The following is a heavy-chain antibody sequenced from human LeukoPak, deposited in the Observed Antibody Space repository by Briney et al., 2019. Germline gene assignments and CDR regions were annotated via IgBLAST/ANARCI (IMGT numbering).Heavy chain of an antibody. CDR1: GYTFTGYY. V-gene: IGHV1-2*02. Sequence: WASVKVSCKASGYTFTGYYMHWVRQAPGQGLEWMGWINPNSGGTNYAQKFQGRVTMTRDTSISTVYMELSRLRSDDTAVYYCASYSGSYFAFDIWGQGTMVTVSS. CDR2: INPNSGGT. J-gene: IGHJ3*02. CDR3: ASYSGSYFAFDI. D-gene: IGHD1-26*01.